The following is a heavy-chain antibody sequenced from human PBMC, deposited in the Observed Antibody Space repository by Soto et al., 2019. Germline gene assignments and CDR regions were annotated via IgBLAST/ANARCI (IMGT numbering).Heavy chain of an antibody. V-gene: IGHV1-58*01. D-gene: IGHD4-17*01. CDR3: AAGIGAPVAFDI. CDR1: GFTFTSSA. CDR2: IVVGSGNT. J-gene: IGHJ3*02. Sequence: SVKVSCKASGFTFTSSAVQWVRQARGQRLEWIGWIVVGSGNTNYAQKFQERVTITRDMSTSTAYMELNSLRSEDTAVYYCAAGIGAPVAFDIWGQGTMVTVSS.